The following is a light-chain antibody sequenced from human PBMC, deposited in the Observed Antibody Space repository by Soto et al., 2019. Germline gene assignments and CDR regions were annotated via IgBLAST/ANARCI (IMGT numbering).Light chain of an antibody. V-gene: IGKV1-9*01. Sequence: DIPFTQSPSFLSASVGDRVTITCRASQDITNYLAWYLQKPGKAPKLPIYGASTSQSGVPSSCSGSGSGTEFTLTVSSLQPEDFATYYCQQLNAYPHSFAGGTKVDIK. J-gene: IGKJ4*01. CDR3: QQLNAYPHS. CDR1: QDITNY. CDR2: GAS.